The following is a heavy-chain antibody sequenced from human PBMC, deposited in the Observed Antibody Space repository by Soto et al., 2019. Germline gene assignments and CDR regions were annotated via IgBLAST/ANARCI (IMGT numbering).Heavy chain of an antibody. V-gene: IGHV6-1*01. Sequence: QVQLQQSGPGLVKPSQTLSLTCAISGDSVSSSSAAWNWIRQSPSRGLEWLGRTYYRSKWYNDYAVSVESRITINPDTSKNQFSLHLNSVTPEDTAVYYCARDDGPRTTRRFNPWGQGTLVTVSS. J-gene: IGHJ5*02. D-gene: IGHD1-1*01. CDR2: TYYRSKWYN. CDR3: ARDDGPRTTRRFNP. CDR1: GDSVSSSSAA.